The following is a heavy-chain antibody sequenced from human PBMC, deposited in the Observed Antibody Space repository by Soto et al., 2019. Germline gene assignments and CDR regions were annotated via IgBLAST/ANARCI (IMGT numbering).Heavy chain of an antibody. D-gene: IGHD4-17*01. Sequence: QVQLVQSGAEVKKPGASVKVSCKASGYTFTDYYMHWVRQAPGQGLEWMGWINPNSGGTNYAQKFQGWVTMTRDTSISTAYMELSRLRSDDTAVYYCARSYGDYAFYYFDYWGQGTLVTVSS. CDR3: ARSYGDYAFYYFDY. V-gene: IGHV1-2*04. J-gene: IGHJ4*02. CDR1: GYTFTDYY. CDR2: INPNSGGT.